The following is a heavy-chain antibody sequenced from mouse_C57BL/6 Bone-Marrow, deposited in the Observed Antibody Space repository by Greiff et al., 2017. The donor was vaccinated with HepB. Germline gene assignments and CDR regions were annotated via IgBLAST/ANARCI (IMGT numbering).Heavy chain of an antibody. J-gene: IGHJ1*03. CDR1: GYTFTDYN. CDR2: INPNNGGT. Sequence: VQRVESGPELVKPGASVKIPCKASGYTFTDYNMDWVKQSHGKSLEWIGDINPNNGGTIYNQKFKGKATLTVDKSSSTAYMELRSLTSEDTAVYYCARPCYFDVWGTGTTVTVSS. CDR3: ARPCYFDV. V-gene: IGHV1-18*01.